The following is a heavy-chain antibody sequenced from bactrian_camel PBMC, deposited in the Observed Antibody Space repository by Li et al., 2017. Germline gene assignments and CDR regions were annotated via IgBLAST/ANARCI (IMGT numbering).Heavy chain of an antibody. Sequence: HVQLVESGGGSVQAGGSLRLSCAVSFSGSASGYMFRTACMGWYRQAPGKERVGVAGIDSDGTTSYADSVKGRFTISQDRAKNTLYLQMNSLKPEDTATYYCADGIDYGLGTSTCKHNNWGRVTQVT. CDR1: GYMFRTAC. CDR3: ADGIDYGLGTSTCKHNN. J-gene: IGHJ4*01. D-gene: IGHD5*01. CDR2: IDSDGTT. V-gene: IGHV3S53*01.